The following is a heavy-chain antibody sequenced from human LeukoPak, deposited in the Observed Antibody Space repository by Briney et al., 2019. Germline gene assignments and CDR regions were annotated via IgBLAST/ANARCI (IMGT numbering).Heavy chain of an antibody. CDR2: IYYSGST. CDR1: GGSISSYY. J-gene: IGHJ4*02. V-gene: IGHV4-59*01. Sequence: SETLSLTCTVSGGSISSYYWSWIRQPPGKGLEWIGYIYYSGSTNYNPSLKSRVTISVDTSKNQFSLKLSSVTAADTAVYYCAGGRDGYTFDYWGQGTLVTVSS. D-gene: IGHD5-24*01. CDR3: AGGRDGYTFDY.